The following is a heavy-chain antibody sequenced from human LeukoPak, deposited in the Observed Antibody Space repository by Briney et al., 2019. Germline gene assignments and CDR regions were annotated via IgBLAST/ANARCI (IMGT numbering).Heavy chain of an antibody. D-gene: IGHD3-22*01. J-gene: IGHJ3*02. CDR3: ARGYYDSSGYYYAEPDDAFDI. CDR1: GYTFTGYY. Sequence: ASVKVSCKASGYTFTGYYMHWVRQAPGQVLVWVGWINPNSGGTNYAQKFQGRVTMTRDTSISTAYMELSRLRSDDTAVYYCARGYYDSSGYYYAEPDDAFDIWGQGTMVTVSS. V-gene: IGHV1-2*02. CDR2: INPNSGGT.